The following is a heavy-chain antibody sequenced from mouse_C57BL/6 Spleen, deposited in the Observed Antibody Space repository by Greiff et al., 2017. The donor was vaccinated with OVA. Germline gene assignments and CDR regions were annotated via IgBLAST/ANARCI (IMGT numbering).Heavy chain of an antibody. CDR2: INPSNGGT. J-gene: IGHJ1*03. V-gene: IGHV1-53*01. Sequence: VQLQQPGTELVKPGASVKLSCKASGYTFTSYWMHWVKQRPGQGLEWIGNINPSNGGTNYNEKFKSKATLTVDKSSSTAYMQLSSLTSEDSAVYDCARKGLLRGYFDVWGTGTTVTVSS. CDR3: ARKGLLRGYFDV. CDR1: GYTFTSYW. D-gene: IGHD1-1*01.